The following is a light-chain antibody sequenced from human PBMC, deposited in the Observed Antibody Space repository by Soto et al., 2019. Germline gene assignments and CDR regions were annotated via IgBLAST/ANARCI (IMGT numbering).Light chain of an antibody. CDR1: PSVSNS. V-gene: IGKV3-11*01. Sequence: ESVLTQSPATLSLSPGERATLSCRASPSVSNSLAWYQHKPGQAPKLLIYDASNRPTGVPHRFSGSGSGTDFTLPISSLEPEDFAVYYWHQRNKWPPVTFGGGTRVEIK. CDR3: HQRNKWPPVT. J-gene: IGKJ4*01. CDR2: DAS.